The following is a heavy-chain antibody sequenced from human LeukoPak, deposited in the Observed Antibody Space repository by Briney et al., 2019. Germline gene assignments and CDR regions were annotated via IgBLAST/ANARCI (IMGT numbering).Heavy chain of an antibody. Sequence: PSETLSLACAVYGGSFSGYYWSWIRQPPGKGLEWIGEINHSGSTNYNPSLKSRVTISVDTSKNQFSLKLSSVTAADTAVYYCARTPYSSSPYYMDVWGKGTTVTISS. CDR1: GGSFSGYY. CDR3: ARTPYSSSPYYMDV. V-gene: IGHV4-34*01. J-gene: IGHJ6*03. CDR2: INHSGST. D-gene: IGHD6-13*01.